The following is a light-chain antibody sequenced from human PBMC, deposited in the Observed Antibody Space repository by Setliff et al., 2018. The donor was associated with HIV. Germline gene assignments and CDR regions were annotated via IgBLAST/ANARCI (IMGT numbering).Light chain of an antibody. CDR2: DVS. CDR3: CSYAGSYTYV. Sequence: QSALTQPRSVSGSPGQSVTISCTGTNSDVGGYNYVSWYQQHPGKAPKLMIYDVSKRSSGVPDRFSGSKSGNTASLTISGLQAEDEADYYCCSYAGSYTYVFGTGTKVTVL. CDR1: NSDVGGYNY. V-gene: IGLV2-11*01. J-gene: IGLJ1*01.